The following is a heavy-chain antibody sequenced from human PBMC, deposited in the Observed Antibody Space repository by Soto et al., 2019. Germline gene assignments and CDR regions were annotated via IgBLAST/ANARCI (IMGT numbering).Heavy chain of an antibody. CDR2: LSGSGGST. Sequence: VQLLESEGNLVQPGGSLRLSCAASGFSFHTYAMGWVRQAPGKGPEWVSSLSGSGGSTNYADSVKGRLTISRDNSKDILYLQRNNLRAEDTAMYYCAKDLRDWGFFDYWGLGTLVTVSS. V-gene: IGHV3-23*01. J-gene: IGHJ4*02. D-gene: IGHD3-16*01. CDR1: GFSFHTYA. CDR3: AKDLRDWGFFDY.